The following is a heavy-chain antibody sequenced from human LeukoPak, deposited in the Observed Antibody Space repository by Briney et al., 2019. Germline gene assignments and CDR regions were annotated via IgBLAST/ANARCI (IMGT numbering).Heavy chain of an antibody. D-gene: IGHD5-24*01. Sequence: GGSLRLSCAASGFTFSSYGMHWVRQAPGKGLEWVAFIRYDGSNKYYADSVKGRFTISRDNSKNTLYLQMNSLRAEDTAVYYCAKDLVDGYNFFDYWGQGTLVTVSS. CDR3: AKDLVDGYNFFDY. CDR1: GFTFSSYG. V-gene: IGHV3-30*02. J-gene: IGHJ4*02. CDR2: IRYDGSNK.